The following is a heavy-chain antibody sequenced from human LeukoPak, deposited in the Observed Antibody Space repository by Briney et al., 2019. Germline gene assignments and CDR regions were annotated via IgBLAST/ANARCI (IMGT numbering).Heavy chain of an antibody. CDR2: ISNSGSTV. CDR1: GFTFSDYY. V-gene: IGHV3-11*01. Sequence: GGSLRLSCAASGFTFSDYYMTWLRQAPGKGLEWLSYISNSGSTVFYADSVKGRFTVSRDNAKRSLYLQIESLRDDDTAVYHCALGTINKDYYFGMDVWGQGTAVTVSS. J-gene: IGHJ6*02. CDR3: ALGTINKDYYFGMDV. D-gene: IGHD2-8*01.